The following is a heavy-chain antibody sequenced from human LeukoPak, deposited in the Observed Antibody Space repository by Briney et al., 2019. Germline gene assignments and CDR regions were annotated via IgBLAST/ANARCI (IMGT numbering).Heavy chain of an antibody. V-gene: IGHV3-21*01. CDR3: ARGRQNSGSYSDAFDI. CDR1: GFTFSSYS. D-gene: IGHD1-26*01. CDR2: ISSISIYI. J-gene: IGHJ3*02. Sequence: SGGSLRLSCAGSGFTFSSYSMHWVRQAPGKGLEWVSSISSISIYIYYADSLKGRFTISRDNAKNSLSLQMNSLRAEDTAVYYCARGRQNSGSYSDAFDIWGQGTVVAVSS.